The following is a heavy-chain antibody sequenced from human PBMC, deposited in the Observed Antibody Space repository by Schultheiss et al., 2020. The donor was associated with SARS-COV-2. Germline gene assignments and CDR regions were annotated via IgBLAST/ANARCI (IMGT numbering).Heavy chain of an antibody. CDR2: INYSGTT. J-gene: IGHJ2*01. CDR1: GGSISSSNYY. D-gene: IGHD2-2*01. Sequence: SETLSLTCTVSGGSISSSNYYWGWIRQPPGKGLEWIGYINYSGTTYYNPSLKSRVTISVDTSKNQFSLKLSSVTAADTAVYYCARHGSGDFSSYWYFDLWGRGTLVTVSS. V-gene: IGHV4-39*01. CDR3: ARHGSGDFSSYWYFDL.